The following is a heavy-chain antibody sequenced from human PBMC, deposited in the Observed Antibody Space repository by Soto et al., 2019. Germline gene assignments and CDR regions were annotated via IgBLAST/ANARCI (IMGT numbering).Heavy chain of an antibody. CDR3: ARPEYSSLGVSGAFDY. CDR2: INPSGGST. V-gene: IGHV1-46*01. J-gene: IGHJ4*02. CDR1: GYTFTSYY. Sequence: GASVKVSCKASGYTFTSYYMHWVRQAPGPGLEWMGIINPSGGSTSYAQKFQGRVTMTRDTSTSTVYMELSSLRSEDAAVYYCARPEYSSLGVSGAFDYWGQGTLVTVSS. D-gene: IGHD6-6*01.